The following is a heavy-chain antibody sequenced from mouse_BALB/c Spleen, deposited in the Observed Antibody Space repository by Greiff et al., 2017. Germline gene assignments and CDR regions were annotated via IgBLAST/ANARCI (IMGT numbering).Heavy chain of an antibody. V-gene: IGHV5-17*02. CDR2: ISSGSSTI. Sequence: EVKLVESGGGLVQPGGSRKLSCAASGFTFSSFGMHWVRQAPEKGLEWVAYISSGSSTIYYADTVKGRFTISRDNPKNTLFLQMTSLRSEDTAMYYCARRDGYSLFDYWGQGTTLTVSS. CDR1: GFTFSSFG. CDR3: ARRDGYSLFDY. J-gene: IGHJ2*01. D-gene: IGHD2-3*01.